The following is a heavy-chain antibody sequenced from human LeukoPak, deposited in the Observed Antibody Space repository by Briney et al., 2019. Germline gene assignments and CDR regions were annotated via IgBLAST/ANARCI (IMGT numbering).Heavy chain of an antibody. D-gene: IGHD3-22*01. V-gene: IGHV4-34*01. CDR2: INHSVST. J-gene: IGHJ4*02. Sequence: SETLYLTCAVYGGSFSGYYWSWIRQPPGKGLEWIGEINHSVSTNYNPSLKSRVTISVDTTKNQFSRKLSSVTAADTAVYYCARGPDYYYSSGYGEGHDYWGQGTLVTVCS. CDR1: GGSFSGYY. CDR3: ARGPDYYYSSGYGEGHDY.